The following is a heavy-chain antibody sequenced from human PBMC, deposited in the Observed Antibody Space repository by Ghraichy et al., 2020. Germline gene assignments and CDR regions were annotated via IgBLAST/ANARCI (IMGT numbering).Heavy chain of an antibody. CDR2: IYYSGST. D-gene: IGHD6-13*01. J-gene: IGHJ4*02. V-gene: IGHV4-39*01. CDR3: AREPSSSWLNIDY. Sequence: SETLSLTCTVSGGSISSSSYYWGWIRQPPGKGLEWIGSIYYSGSTYYNPSLKSRVTISVDTSKNQFSLKLSSVTAADTAVYYCAREPSSSWLNIDYWGQGTLVTVSS. CDR1: GGSISSSSYY.